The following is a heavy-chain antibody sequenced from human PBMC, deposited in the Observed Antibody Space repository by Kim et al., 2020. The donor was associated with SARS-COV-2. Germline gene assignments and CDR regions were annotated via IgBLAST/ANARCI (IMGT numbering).Heavy chain of an antibody. CDR3: ASHRKYSSGFDY. V-gene: IGHV4-59*08. CDR2: INYSGST. CDR1: GGSISSYH. Sequence: SETLSLTCTVSGGSISSYHWSWIRQPPGKGLEWIGYINYSGSTNYNPSLKSRVTMSIDTSKNQFSLKLSSVTAADTAVYYCASHRKYSSGFDYWGQGTLVTVSS. J-gene: IGHJ4*02. D-gene: IGHD6-19*01.